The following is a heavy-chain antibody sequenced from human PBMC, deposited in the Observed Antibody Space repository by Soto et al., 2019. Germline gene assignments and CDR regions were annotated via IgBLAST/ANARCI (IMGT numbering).Heavy chain of an antibody. CDR3: ATRGGAPAD. Sequence: EVQLVESGRGLVQPGGSLRLSCVVSGFTFNTYCMTWIRQAPGKGLEWVANINEDGNKQNYVDSVRGRFTISRDNAKTSLYLQMNSLRVEDTSGYYGATRGGAPADWGQGTLVTVSS. D-gene: IGHD6-25*01. J-gene: IGHJ4*02. CDR2: INEDGNKQ. CDR1: GFTFNTYC. V-gene: IGHV3-7*01.